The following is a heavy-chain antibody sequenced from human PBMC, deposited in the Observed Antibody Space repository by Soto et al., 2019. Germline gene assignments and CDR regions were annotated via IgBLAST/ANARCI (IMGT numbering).Heavy chain of an antibody. J-gene: IGHJ4*02. Sequence: GGSLRLSCAASGSTVSSNYVSWVRQAPGKGLEWVSVIYSGGSTYYADSVKGRFTISRDNSKNTLYLQMNSLRAEDTAVYYCARYLDYYDSSGFDYWGQGTLVTV. CDR3: ARYLDYYDSSGFDY. CDR2: IYSGGST. D-gene: IGHD3-22*01. V-gene: IGHV3-53*01. CDR1: GSTVSSNY.